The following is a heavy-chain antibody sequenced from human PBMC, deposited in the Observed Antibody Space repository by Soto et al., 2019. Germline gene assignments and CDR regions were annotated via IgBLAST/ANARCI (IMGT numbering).Heavy chain of an antibody. Sequence: QVQLVQSGGEVKKPGASVEVSCRTSGYMFTTYGMSWVRQAPGQGLEWMAWISAYNGNKKYAQKFQGIVTMTTDTSPSTVSMELRNLTSDDTGTYFCARTGGGMAARPLEYWGQGTLVTVSS. CDR2: ISAYNGNK. D-gene: IGHD6-6*01. CDR3: ARTGGGMAARPLEY. CDR1: GYMFTTYG. J-gene: IGHJ4*02. V-gene: IGHV1-18*04.